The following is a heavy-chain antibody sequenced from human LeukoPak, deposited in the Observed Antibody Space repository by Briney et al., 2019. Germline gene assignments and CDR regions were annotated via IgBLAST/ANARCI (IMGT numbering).Heavy chain of an antibody. V-gene: IGHV1-18*01. D-gene: IGHD2-15*01. CDR2: ISCYNGDT. Sequence: ASVKVSCKASGYPFSSHGITWVRQAPGQGLEWMGWISCYNGDTHYAQNFQGRVTMTTDTFTSTAYMELKSLRSDDTAIYYCARGRTNSGGWHPFFDYWGQGTLVAVSS. CDR1: GYPFSSHG. J-gene: IGHJ4*02. CDR3: ARGRTNSGGWHPFFDY.